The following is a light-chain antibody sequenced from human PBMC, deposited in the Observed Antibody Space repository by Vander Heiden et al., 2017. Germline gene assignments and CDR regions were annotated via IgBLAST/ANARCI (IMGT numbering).Light chain of an antibody. CDR1: KLGDKY. CDR2: QDK. V-gene: IGLV3-1*01. CDR3: QAWNNGTVV. J-gene: IGLJ2*01. Sequence: SYEMTQPPSVSVSTGQTATITCSADKLGDKYACWYQQKPGQSPVMVIYQDKKRPSGIPERFSGSNSGNTATLTISGTQAMDEADYYCQAWNNGTVVFGGGTKLTVL.